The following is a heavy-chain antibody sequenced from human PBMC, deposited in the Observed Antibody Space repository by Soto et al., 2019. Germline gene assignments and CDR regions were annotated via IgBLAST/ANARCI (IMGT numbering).Heavy chain of an antibody. CDR2: IKYDGGET. CDR1: GFTFSRSW. V-gene: IGHV3-7*05. J-gene: IGHJ4*02. Sequence: EVHLVESGGDLVQPGGSLRLSCAASGFTFSRSWMSWVRQGPGKGLEWVAHIKYDGGETYYVDSVKGRFTISRDNAKTSMYMQMNVLRAEDSAVYYCVDWCCGYEELFVLWGQGTLVTVSS. CDR3: VDWCCGYEELFVL. D-gene: IGHD5-12*01.